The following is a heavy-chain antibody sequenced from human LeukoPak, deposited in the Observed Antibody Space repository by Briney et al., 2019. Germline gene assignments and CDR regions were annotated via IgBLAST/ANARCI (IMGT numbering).Heavy chain of an antibody. Sequence: GGSLRLSCAASGFTFSIYWMDWVRQAPGRGLERVANINQDGSEKNYVDSVKGRITISRDNAKNSLYLQMNSLRAEDTAVYYCVRGYYGSGDYWGQGTLVTVSS. D-gene: IGHD3-10*01. V-gene: IGHV3-7*01. CDR2: INQDGSEK. CDR1: GFTFSIYW. J-gene: IGHJ4*02. CDR3: VRGYYGSGDY.